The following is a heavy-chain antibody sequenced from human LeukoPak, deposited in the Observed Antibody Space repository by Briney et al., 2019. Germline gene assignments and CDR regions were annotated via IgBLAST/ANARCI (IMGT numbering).Heavy chain of an antibody. Sequence: GGSLRLSCAASGFTFSSYSMNWVRQAPGKGLEWVSYIGSSGNTMYYADSMKGRFTISRDNAKNSLYLHMNSLRAEDTAVYYCVRDGDFDYWGQGTLVTVSS. CDR3: VRDGDFDY. CDR1: GFTFSSYS. V-gene: IGHV3-48*04. D-gene: IGHD7-27*01. J-gene: IGHJ4*02. CDR2: IGSSGNTM.